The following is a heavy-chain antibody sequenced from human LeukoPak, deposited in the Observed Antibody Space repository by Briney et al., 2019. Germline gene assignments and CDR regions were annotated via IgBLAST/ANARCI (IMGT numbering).Heavy chain of an antibody. Sequence: GGSLRLSCAASGFTFSNYGMHWVRQAPGKGLEWVTVISYDGSYKYYADSVKGRFTTSRDNSKNTLYLQMNSLRAEDTAVYYCVLRYGSGSSDYWGQGTLVTVSS. CDR3: VLRYGSGSSDY. CDR2: ISYDGSYK. CDR1: GFTFSNYG. V-gene: IGHV3-30*03. J-gene: IGHJ4*02. D-gene: IGHD3-10*01.